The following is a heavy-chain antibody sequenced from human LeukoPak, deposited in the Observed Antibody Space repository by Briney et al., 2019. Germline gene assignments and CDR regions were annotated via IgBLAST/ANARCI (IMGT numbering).Heavy chain of an antibody. D-gene: IGHD5-24*01. V-gene: IGHV3-23*01. J-gene: IGHJ4*02. CDR1: GFAFSSYA. Sequence: PGGSLRLSCAASGFAFSSYAMSWVRQAPGKGLEWVSAISGSGGSTYYADSVKGRFTISRDNSKNTLYLQMNSLRAEDTAIYYCVGGLGWLPDYWGQGTLVTVSS. CDR3: VGGLGWLPDY. CDR2: ISGSGGST.